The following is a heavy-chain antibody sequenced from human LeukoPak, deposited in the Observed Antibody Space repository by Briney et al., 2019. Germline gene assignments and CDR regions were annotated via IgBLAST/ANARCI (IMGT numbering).Heavy chain of an antibody. D-gene: IGHD1-26*01. Sequence: GGSLRLSCAASGFTFSSYLMSWVRQAPGKGLEWVANIKQDGSEKHYVDSVKGRFTISRDNAKNSLYLQMNSLRAEDTAVYYCARDGGATEYNWFDPWGQGTLVTVSS. CDR3: ARDGGATEYNWFDP. J-gene: IGHJ5*02. CDR1: GFTFSSYL. CDR2: IKQDGSEK. V-gene: IGHV3-7*01.